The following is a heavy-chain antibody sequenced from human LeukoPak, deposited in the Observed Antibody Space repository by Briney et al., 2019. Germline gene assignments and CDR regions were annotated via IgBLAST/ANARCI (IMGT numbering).Heavy chain of an antibody. V-gene: IGHV3-74*01. D-gene: IGHD1-26*01. CDR3: TRDQDDDAAGATLDC. J-gene: IGHJ4*02. CDR2: INNDGSGT. CDR1: GFPFNTYW. Sequence: GGSLRLSCAASGFPFNTYWMHWVRQAPGKGLEWVSRINNDGSGTNYADSVKGRFTISRDNAKNTLYLQMNSLRAEDTAVYYCTRDQDDDAAGATLDCWGQGTLVTVSS.